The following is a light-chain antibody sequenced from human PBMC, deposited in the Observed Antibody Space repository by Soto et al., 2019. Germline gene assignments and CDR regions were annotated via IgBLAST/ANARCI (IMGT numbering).Light chain of an antibody. CDR2: EVS. CDR3: TSYTTSSTYV. V-gene: IGLV2-14*01. CDR1: STDVGAYNF. Sequence: QSVLAQPASVSGSPGQSITISCTGTSTDVGAYNFVSWYQQHPGKAPKFIIYEVSNRPSGVSNRFSGSKSGNTASLSISWLQAEDEADYYCTSYTTSSTYVFGTGTKVPVL. J-gene: IGLJ1*01.